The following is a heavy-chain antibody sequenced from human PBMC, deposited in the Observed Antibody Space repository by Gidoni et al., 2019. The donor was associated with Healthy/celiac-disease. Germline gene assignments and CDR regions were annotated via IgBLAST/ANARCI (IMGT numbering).Heavy chain of an antibody. Sequence: QVQLQESGPGLVKPSETLSLTCTVSGYSISSGYYWGWIRQPPGKGLEWIGSIYHSGSTYYNPSLKSRVTISVDTSKNQFSLKLSSVTARVHLRPVRLGELPGYFDYWGQGTLVTVSS. CDR1: GYSISSGYY. CDR3: LGELPGYFDY. V-gene: IGHV4-38-2*02. D-gene: IGHD3-16*01. CDR2: IYHSGST. J-gene: IGHJ4*02.